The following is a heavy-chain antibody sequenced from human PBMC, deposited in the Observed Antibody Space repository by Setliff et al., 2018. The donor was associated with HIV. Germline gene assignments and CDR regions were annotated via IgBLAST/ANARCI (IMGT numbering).Heavy chain of an antibody. D-gene: IGHD2-15*01. CDR2: IYYSGST. J-gene: IGHJ4*02. CDR1: GGSISSSNW. V-gene: IGHV4-4*02. Sequence: PSETLSLTCAVSGGSISSSNWWSWVRQPPGKGLEWIGEIYYSGSTYYNPSLKSRVTISVDTSKNQFSLKLSSVTAADTAVYYCARAGRADDIVVVVAARGYFDYWGQGTLVTVSS. CDR3: ARAGRADDIVVVVAARGYFDY.